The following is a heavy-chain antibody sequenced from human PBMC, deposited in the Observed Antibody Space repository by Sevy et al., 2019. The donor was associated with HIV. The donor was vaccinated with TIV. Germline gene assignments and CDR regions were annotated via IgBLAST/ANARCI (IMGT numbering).Heavy chain of an antibody. CDR3: TRIQYSSGWYSSHYMDV. D-gene: IGHD6-19*01. Sequence: GWSLRLSCTASGFTLSGSAMHWVRQASGKGLEWVGRIRSKANCYATAYAASVKGRFTISRDDSKNTAYLQMNSLKTEDTAVYYCTRIQYSSGWYSSHYMDVWGKGTTVTVSS. CDR1: GFTLSGSA. CDR2: IRSKANCYAT. J-gene: IGHJ6*03. V-gene: IGHV3-73*01.